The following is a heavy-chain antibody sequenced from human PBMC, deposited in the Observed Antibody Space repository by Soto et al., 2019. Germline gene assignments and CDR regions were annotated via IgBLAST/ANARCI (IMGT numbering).Heavy chain of an antibody. D-gene: IGHD2-2*02. Sequence: QVQLVESGGGVVQPGRSLRLSCAASGFSFSSHAMHWVRQAPGKGLEWVAVISYDGSNKYYADSVKGRFTISRDNSKNTLYLQMNSLRAEDTAVYYCARRFRYCIGASCYMGNTFDVWGQGTTVTVSS. V-gene: IGHV3-30-3*01. J-gene: IGHJ3*01. CDR1: GFSFSSHA. CDR2: ISYDGSNK. CDR3: ARRFRYCIGASCYMGNTFDV.